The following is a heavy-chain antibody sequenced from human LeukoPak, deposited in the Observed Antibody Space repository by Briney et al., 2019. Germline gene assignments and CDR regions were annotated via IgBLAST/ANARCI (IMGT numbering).Heavy chain of an antibody. CDR2: TYYRYKCYT. D-gene: IGHD3-10*01. CDR1: GDSVSSNSAA. J-gene: IGHJ4*02. Sequence: SQTLSLTCAISGDSVSSNSAAWNWIRQSPSRGLEWLGRTYYRYKCYTDYAVSVKSRITINPDTSKNQFSLQLNSVTPEDTAAYYCARDVWFGELSSYFDYWGQGTLVTVSS. V-gene: IGHV6-1*01. CDR3: ARDVWFGELSSYFDY.